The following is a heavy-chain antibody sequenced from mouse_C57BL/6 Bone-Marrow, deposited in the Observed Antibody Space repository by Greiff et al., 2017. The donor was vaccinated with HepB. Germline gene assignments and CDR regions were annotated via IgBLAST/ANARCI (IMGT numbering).Heavy chain of an antibody. CDR2: ISNGSSTI. J-gene: IGHJ3*01. D-gene: IGHD1-1*01. Sequence: EVQRVESGGGLVKPGGSLKLSCAASGFTFSDYGMHWVRQAPEKGLEWVAYISNGSSTIYYADTVKGRFTISRNNAKNTLFLQMTSLMSEDTAMYYCARQDGSSPYAYWGQGTLVTVSA. V-gene: IGHV5-17*01. CDR3: ARQDGSSPYAY. CDR1: GFTFSDYG.